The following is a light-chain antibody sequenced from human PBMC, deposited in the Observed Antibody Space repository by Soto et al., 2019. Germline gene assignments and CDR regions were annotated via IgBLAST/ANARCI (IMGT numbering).Light chain of an antibody. CDR1: TGAVTGDSY. CDR2: GTT. Sequence: QAVVTQEPSLTVSPGGTVTLTCASSTGAVTGDSYPNWFQQKPGQAPRALIHGTTNRHSWTPARFSGSLLGGKAALTLSGVQPEDEDEYYCLIYYGGARVFGTGTKVTVL. J-gene: IGLJ1*01. V-gene: IGLV7-43*01. CDR3: LIYYGGARV.